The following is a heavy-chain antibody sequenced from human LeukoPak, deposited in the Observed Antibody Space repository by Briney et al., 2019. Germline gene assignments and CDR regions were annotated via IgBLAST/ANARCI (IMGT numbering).Heavy chain of an antibody. V-gene: IGHV3-15*01. Sequence: GGPLTLSCAVSGFTFKKAWMRGLPEATGKAGEWVGRIKSKTDGGTPDYAEPVKGRFTISREDLKTTLYLQMNSLKTEDTAVYYCTTDLFLLGAFDIWGQGTMVSVSS. CDR2: IKSKTDGGTP. J-gene: IGHJ3*02. CDR1: GFTFKKAW. CDR3: TTDLFLLGAFDI. D-gene: IGHD1-26*01.